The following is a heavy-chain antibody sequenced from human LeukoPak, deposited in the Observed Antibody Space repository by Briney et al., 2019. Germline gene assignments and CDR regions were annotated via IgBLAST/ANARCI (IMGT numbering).Heavy chain of an antibody. CDR3: ARGGDFGYSYGGYYYMDV. Sequence: GGPLRLSCAPSGFTFSSYDMHWVRQATGKGLEWVSNIGTAGDTYYPGSVKGRFTISRENAKNSLYLQMNSLRAGDTAVYYCARGGDFGYSYGGYYYMDVWGKGTTVTVSS. J-gene: IGHJ6*03. CDR1: GFTFSSYD. V-gene: IGHV3-13*01. CDR2: IGTAGDT. D-gene: IGHD5-18*01.